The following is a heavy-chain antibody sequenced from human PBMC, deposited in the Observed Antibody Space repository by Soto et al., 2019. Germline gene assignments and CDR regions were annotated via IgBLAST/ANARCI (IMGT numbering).Heavy chain of an antibody. CDR1: GFTFNFFG. D-gene: IGHD5-12*01. V-gene: IGHV3-30*18. Sequence: QEQLVESGGGVVQAGRSLRLSCAAYGFTFNFFGMHWVRQAPGKGLEWVAVISYDGSEKYYADSVKGRFTMSRDNSKNMVYLEMSSLRPEDTSVYYCAKERRYSFDAFDIWGHGTMVTVSS. CDR2: ISYDGSEK. CDR3: AKERRYSFDAFDI. J-gene: IGHJ3*02.